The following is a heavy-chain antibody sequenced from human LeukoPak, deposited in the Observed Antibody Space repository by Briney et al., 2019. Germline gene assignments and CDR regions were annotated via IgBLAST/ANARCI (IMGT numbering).Heavy chain of an antibody. CDR1: GFTFSSHG. Sequence: QTGGSLRLSCAASGFTFSSHGIHWVRQAPGKGLEWVAVISYAGSDKYYADSVKGRFTISRDNSKNTLYLQMSSLRAEDTAVYYCVKYEAQAGTVYFDYWGQGTLVTVSS. V-gene: IGHV3-30*18. J-gene: IGHJ4*02. D-gene: IGHD6-19*01. CDR2: ISYAGSDK. CDR3: VKYEAQAGTVYFDY.